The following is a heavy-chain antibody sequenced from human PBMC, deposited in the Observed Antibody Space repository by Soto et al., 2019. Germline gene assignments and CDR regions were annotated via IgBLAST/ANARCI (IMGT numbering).Heavy chain of an antibody. V-gene: IGHV1-69*01. D-gene: IGHD6-13*01. CDR3: ASGASRWYPYFFDS. J-gene: IGHJ4*02. CDR1: EGTFNSYA. CDR2: SIPYYNTL. Sequence: QAQVVQSGGEVRRPGSSVKLSCKASEGTFNSYAIAWVRQAPGQGLEWMGGSIPYYNTLNYAQKFQDRVTITADDSTNTVYMELSSLRSDDTAVYFCASGASRWYPYFFDSWAQGTLVTVSS.